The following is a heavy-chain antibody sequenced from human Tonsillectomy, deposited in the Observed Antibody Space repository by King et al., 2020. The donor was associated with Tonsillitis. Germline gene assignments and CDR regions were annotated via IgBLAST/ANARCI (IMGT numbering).Heavy chain of an antibody. V-gene: IGHV4-39*01. CDR1: GGSISSRGYY. Sequence: QLQESGPGLVKPSETLSLTCTVSGGSISSRGYYWGWIRQPPGKGLEWIGSVYYSGRSYYNPSLKSRVTISEDTSKNQFSLKLSSVTAADTAVYYGAGHDSGWGRRDYFDYWGQGTLVTVSS. J-gene: IGHJ4*02. CDR2: VYYSGRS. D-gene: IGHD3-16*01. CDR3: AGHDSGWGRRDYFDY.